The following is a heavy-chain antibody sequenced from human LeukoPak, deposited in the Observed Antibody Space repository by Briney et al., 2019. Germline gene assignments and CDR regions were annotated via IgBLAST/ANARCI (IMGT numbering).Heavy chain of an antibody. J-gene: IGHJ2*01. D-gene: IGHD2-21*02. CDR2: IYYSGYT. CDR1: GGSISSHY. V-gene: IGHV4-59*11. CDR3: ARAVTAYWYFDL. Sequence: PSETQSLTCTVSGGSISSHYWSWIRQPPGKALEWIGYIYYSGYTKSNPSLKSRVTISVDTSKTQLSLHVRSVTAADTAVYYCARAVTAYWYFDLWGRGALVTVSP.